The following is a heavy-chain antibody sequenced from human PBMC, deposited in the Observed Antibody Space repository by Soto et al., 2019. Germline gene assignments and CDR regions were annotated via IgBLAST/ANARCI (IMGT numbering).Heavy chain of an antibody. D-gene: IGHD6-13*01. CDR1: GYTFTSYG. Sequence: GASVKVSCKASGYTFTSYGISWVRQAPGQGLEWMGWISAYNGNTNYAQKLQGRVTMTTDTSTSTAYMELRSLRSDDTAVYYCARDLGPSFRSWSPYYFDYWGQGTLVTVSS. CDR3: ARDLGPSFRSWSPYYFDY. V-gene: IGHV1-18*04. CDR2: ISAYNGNT. J-gene: IGHJ4*02.